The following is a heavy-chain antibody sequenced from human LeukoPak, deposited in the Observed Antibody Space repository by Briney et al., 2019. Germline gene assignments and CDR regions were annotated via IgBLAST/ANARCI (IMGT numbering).Heavy chain of an antibody. Sequence: PGGSLRLSCAASGFPFSYNWMHWVRQAPGKGLVWVSRISSDGRTTHYADSVKGRFTISRDSAKNTLFLQMNDLRAEDTAVYYLVGYDSGSPNWVQGTLVTVSS. CDR1: GFPFSYNW. CDR3: VGYDSGSPN. D-gene: IGHD3-10*01. V-gene: IGHV3-74*01. CDR2: ISSDGRTT. J-gene: IGHJ4*02.